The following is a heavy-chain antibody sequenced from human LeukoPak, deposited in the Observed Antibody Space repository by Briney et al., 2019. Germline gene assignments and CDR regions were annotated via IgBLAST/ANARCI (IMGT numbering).Heavy chain of an antibody. CDR1: GGSLSDNN. V-gene: IGHV4-34*01. CDR2: INHSGST. Sequence: PSETLSLTCAVYGGSLSDNNWSWIRQPPGKGLEWIGEINHSGSTNYNPSLKSRVTISVDTSKNQFSLKVRPVTAADTAMYFCARHFPYYDIWSGLSVGSAFDIWGQGTPIAVSP. CDR3: ARHFPYYDIWSGLSVGSAFDI. D-gene: IGHD3-3*01. J-gene: IGHJ3*02.